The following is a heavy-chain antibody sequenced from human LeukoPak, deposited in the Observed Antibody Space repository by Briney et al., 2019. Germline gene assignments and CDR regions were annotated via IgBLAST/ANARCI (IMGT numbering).Heavy chain of an antibody. V-gene: IGHV1-18*01. Sequence: ASVKVSCKASGYTFTSYGISWVRQAPGQGLEWMGWISAYNGNTNYAQKFQGRVTITADESTSTAYMELSSLRSEDTAVYYCAREGSSSSSGFDYWGQGTLVTVSS. J-gene: IGHJ4*02. CDR2: ISAYNGNT. CDR3: AREGSSSSSGFDY. D-gene: IGHD6-6*01. CDR1: GYTFTSYG.